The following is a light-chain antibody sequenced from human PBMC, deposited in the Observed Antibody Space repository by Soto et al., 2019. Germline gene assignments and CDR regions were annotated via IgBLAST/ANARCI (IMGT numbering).Light chain of an antibody. Sequence: EIVVTQSPGTLSLSPGKRATLSCRASQSVSNFLAWYQQEPGQAPRLLIYDTSNRATGIPARFSGSGSGTDFTLTINNLDPEDFAVYYCQQRSNWPITFGQGTRLEIK. CDR3: QQRSNWPIT. V-gene: IGKV3-11*01. CDR1: QSVSNF. CDR2: DTS. J-gene: IGKJ5*01.